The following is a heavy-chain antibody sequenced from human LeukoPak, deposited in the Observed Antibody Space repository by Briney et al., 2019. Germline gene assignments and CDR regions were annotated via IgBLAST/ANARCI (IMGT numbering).Heavy chain of an antibody. Sequence: GESLQISCQGSGYSFTSYWIGWVRQMPGKGLEWMGIIYPGDSDPRYSPSFQGQVTISADKSISTAYLQWSSLKASDTAMYYCARGKQQQLVRYNYGMDVWGQGTTVTVSS. V-gene: IGHV5-51*01. D-gene: IGHD6-13*01. CDR2: IYPGDSDP. J-gene: IGHJ6*02. CDR3: ARGKQQQLVRYNYGMDV. CDR1: GYSFTSYW.